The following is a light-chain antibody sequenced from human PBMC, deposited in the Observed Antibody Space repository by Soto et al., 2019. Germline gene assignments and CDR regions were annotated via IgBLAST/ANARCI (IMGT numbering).Light chain of an antibody. Sequence: QSVLTQPTSVSGSPGQSITISCTGTSSDVGGYDFVSWFQQEPGKAPKLMIHDVNYRPSGISPRFSGSKSGNTASLTISGLQPEDEADYYCCSYAGRSAPYVFGPGTKVTVL. CDR1: SSDVGGYDF. CDR2: DVN. J-gene: IGLJ1*01. CDR3: CSYAGRSAPYV. V-gene: IGLV2-14*01.